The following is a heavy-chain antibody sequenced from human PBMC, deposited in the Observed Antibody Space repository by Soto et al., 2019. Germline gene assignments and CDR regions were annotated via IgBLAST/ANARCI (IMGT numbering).Heavy chain of an antibody. Sequence: ASVKVSCKXSGYTFTAYYIHWVLQAPGQGLEWMGWINPNSGGTNYAQKFQGRVAMTRDTSISTAYMELSRLRSDDTAVYYCARLTVPLDIVVLPAASFDFWGQGALVTVSS. D-gene: IGHD2-2*01. J-gene: IGHJ4*02. V-gene: IGHV1-2*02. CDR2: INPNSGGT. CDR1: GYTFTAYY. CDR3: ARLTVPLDIVVLPAASFDF.